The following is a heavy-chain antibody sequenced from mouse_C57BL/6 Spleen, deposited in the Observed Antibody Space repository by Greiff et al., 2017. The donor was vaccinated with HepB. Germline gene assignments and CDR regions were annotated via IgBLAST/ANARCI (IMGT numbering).Heavy chain of an antibody. V-gene: IGHV5-16*01. Sequence: EVKLMESEGGLVQPGSSLKLSCPASGFPFSDYSMAWFRQVPEKGLEWVANINYDGSSTYYLDSLKSRFIISRDNAKNILYLQMSSLKSEDTATYYCARDDGYYPFDYWGQGTTLTVSS. D-gene: IGHD2-3*01. CDR1: GFPFSDYS. CDR3: ARDDGYYPFDY. J-gene: IGHJ2*01. CDR2: INYDGSST.